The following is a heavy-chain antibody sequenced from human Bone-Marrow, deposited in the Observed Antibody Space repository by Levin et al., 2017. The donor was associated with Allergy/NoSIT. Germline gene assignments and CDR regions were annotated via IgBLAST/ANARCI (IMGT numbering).Heavy chain of an antibody. D-gene: IGHD2-2*02. J-gene: IGHJ4*02. V-gene: IGHV3-72*01. CDR2: SRNKANSYTT. CDR3: TRDLYCSSTSCYNY. Sequence: LPGGSLRLSCAASGFTFSDHYMDWVRQAPGKGLEWVGRSRNKANSYTTEYAASVKGRFTISRDDSKDSLYLQMNSLQTEDTAVYYCTRDLYCSSTSCYNYWGQGTLVTVSS. CDR1: GFTFSDHY.